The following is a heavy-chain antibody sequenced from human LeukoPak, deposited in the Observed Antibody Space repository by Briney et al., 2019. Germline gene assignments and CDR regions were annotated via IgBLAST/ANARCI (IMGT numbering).Heavy chain of an antibody. Sequence: GGSLRLSCAASGFTFSSYAMHWVRQAPGKGLEWVAVISYDGSNKYYADSVKGRFTISRDNSKNTPYLQMNSLRAEDTAVYYCARGYCSSTSCYAPYYYGMDVWGQGTTVTVSS. CDR1: GFTFSSYA. CDR3: ARGYCSSTSCYAPYYYGMDV. V-gene: IGHV3-30-3*01. CDR2: ISYDGSNK. D-gene: IGHD2-2*01. J-gene: IGHJ6*02.